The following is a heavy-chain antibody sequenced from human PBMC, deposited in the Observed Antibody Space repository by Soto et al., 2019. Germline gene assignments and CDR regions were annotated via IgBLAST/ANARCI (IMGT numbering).Heavy chain of an antibody. CDR1: GFTFSSHA. CDR2: ISSDGSNK. V-gene: IGHV3-30-3*01. D-gene: IGHD1-26*01. J-gene: IGHJ4*02. CDR3: ARDDEGGSDCDLGY. Sequence: QVQLVESGGGVVQPGRSPRLSCAVSGFTFSSHAMHWVRQAPGKGLEWVTLISSDGSNKYYADSVKGRFTTSRDNSKNTMDLQMNSLRVEDTAVYYCARDDEGGSDCDLGYWGQGALVTVSS.